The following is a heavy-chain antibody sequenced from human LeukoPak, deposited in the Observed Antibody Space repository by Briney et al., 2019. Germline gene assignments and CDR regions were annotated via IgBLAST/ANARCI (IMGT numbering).Heavy chain of an antibody. CDR1: GYTFNSYV. D-gene: IGHD3-10*01. V-gene: IGHV1-3*01. CDR3: ARDRFYGSGTYNYFDW. CDR2: INAGNGNT. J-gene: IGHJ4*02. Sequence: ASVKVSCKASGYTFNSYVLHWVRQAPGQRLEWMGWINAGNGNTEYSQKFQGRVTITRDTSASTAYMELSSLRSEDTAVYFCARDRFYGSGTYNYFDWWGPGTLVTVSS.